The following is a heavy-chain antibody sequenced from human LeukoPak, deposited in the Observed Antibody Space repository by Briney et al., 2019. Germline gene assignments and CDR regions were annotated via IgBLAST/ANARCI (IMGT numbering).Heavy chain of an antibody. CDR2: IYHSGST. CDR1: GGSISSGGYS. D-gene: IGHD3-10*01. J-gene: IGHJ4*02. Sequence: SSETLSLTCAVSGGSISSGGYSGSWIRQPPGKGLEWIGYIYHSGSTYYNPSLKSRATISEDRSKNQFSLKLSSVTAAVTVVYFCAVGSMVRGVEYWGQGTLVTVSS. V-gene: IGHV4-30-2*01. CDR3: AVGSMVRGVEY.